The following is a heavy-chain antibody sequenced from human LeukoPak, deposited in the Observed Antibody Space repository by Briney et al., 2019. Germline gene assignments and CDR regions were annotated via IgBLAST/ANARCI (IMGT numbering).Heavy chain of an antibody. Sequence: ASVEVSCKASGYTFTGYYMHWVRQAPGQGLEWMGWINPNSGGTNYAQKFQGRVTMTRDTSISTAYMELSRLRSDDTAVYYCARDPGIAVAGFDYWGQGTLVTVSS. V-gene: IGHV1-2*02. CDR2: INPNSGGT. D-gene: IGHD6-19*01. CDR1: GYTFTGYY. J-gene: IGHJ4*02. CDR3: ARDPGIAVAGFDY.